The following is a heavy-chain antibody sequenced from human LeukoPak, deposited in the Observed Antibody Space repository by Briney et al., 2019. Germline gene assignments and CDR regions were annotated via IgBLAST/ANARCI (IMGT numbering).Heavy chain of an antibody. J-gene: IGHJ6*02. V-gene: IGHV1-2*02. CDR3: AREFTMVRGVTGMDV. CDR2: INPNSGGT. D-gene: IGHD3-10*01. CDR1: GYTFTVYY. Sequence: ASVTVPCKASGYTFTVYYMHWVRQAPGQGLEWMGWINPNSGGTNYAQKFQGRVTMTRDTSISTAYMELSRLRSDDTAVYYCAREFTMVRGVTGMDVWGQGTTVTVSS.